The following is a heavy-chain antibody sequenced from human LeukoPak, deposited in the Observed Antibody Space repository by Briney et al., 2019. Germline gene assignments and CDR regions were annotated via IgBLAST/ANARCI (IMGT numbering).Heavy chain of an antibody. CDR1: GFTFYEYA. CDR2: TTWNSDSK. Sequence: GRSLRLSCVASGFTFYEYAMHWVRQVPGKGLEWVSGTTWNSDSKTYVDSVKGRFTISRDNAKNSLYLQMNSLRPDDTAFYYCAKDIGLINALYYFDHWGQGTLVTVSS. D-gene: IGHD3-16*01. J-gene: IGHJ4*02. CDR3: AKDIGLINALYYFDH. V-gene: IGHV3-9*01.